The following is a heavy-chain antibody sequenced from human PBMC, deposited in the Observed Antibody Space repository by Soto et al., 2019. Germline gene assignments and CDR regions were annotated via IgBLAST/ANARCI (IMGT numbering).Heavy chain of an antibody. V-gene: IGHV1-69*13. CDR1: GGTFSSYG. CDR3: AREYLSGNLPLVGMDL. J-gene: IGHJ6*02. D-gene: IGHD3-10*01. CDR2: IIPIFGTA. Sequence: SVKVSCKASGGTFSSYGINWVRQAPGQGLEWMGGIIPIFGTANYAPKFLDRVTITADDSTTTGYMEVIGLRSEDTAVYYCAREYLSGNLPLVGMDLWG.